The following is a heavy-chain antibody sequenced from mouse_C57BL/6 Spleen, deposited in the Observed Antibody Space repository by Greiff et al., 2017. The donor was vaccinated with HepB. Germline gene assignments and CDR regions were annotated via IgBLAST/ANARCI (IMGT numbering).Heavy chain of an antibody. V-gene: IGHV1-55*01. Sequence: QVQLQQSGAELVKPGASVKMSCKASGYTFTSYWITWVKQRPGQGLEWIGDIYPGSGSTNYNEKFKSKATLTVDTSSSTAYMQLSSLTSEDSAVYYCAREGTRYAMDYWGQGTSVTVSS. D-gene: IGHD2-14*01. CDR1: GYTFTSYW. CDR2: IYPGSGST. J-gene: IGHJ4*01. CDR3: AREGTRYAMDY.